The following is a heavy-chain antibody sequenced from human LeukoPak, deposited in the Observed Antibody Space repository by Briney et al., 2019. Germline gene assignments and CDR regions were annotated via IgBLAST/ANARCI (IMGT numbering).Heavy chain of an antibody. CDR3: WGKGYSGSYSTHDTDI. Sequence: GGSLRLSCAASGFTFSSYSMNWVRQAPGEGLEWVSSISSSSSYIYYADSVKGRFTISRDNAKNSLYLQMNSLRAEDTAVYYCWGKGYSGSYSTHDTDIWGQGTMVTVSS. CDR1: GFTFSSYS. J-gene: IGHJ3*02. CDR2: ISSSSSYI. V-gene: IGHV3-21*01. D-gene: IGHD1-26*01.